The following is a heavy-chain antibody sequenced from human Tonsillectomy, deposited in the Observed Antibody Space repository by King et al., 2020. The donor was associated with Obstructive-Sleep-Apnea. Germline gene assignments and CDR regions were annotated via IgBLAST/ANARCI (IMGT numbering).Heavy chain of an antibody. CDR2: INHSGST. CDR1: GGSFSDYY. CDR3: ARGSGATAVNWFDP. D-gene: IGHD6-13*01. J-gene: IGHJ5*02. V-gene: IGHV4-34*01. Sequence: VQLQQWGAGLLKPSETLSLTCAVFGGSFSDYYWSWIRQPPGKGLEWIGEINHSGSTNYNPSLKSRVTISVDTSKNQFSLKLSSVTAADTAAYYCARGSGATAVNWFDPWGQGTLVTVS.